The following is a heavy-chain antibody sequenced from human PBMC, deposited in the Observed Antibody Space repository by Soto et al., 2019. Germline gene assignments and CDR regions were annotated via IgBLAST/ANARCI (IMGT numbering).Heavy chain of an antibody. D-gene: IGHD3-10*02. CDR2: IKRDGSEK. Sequence: GGSLRLSCAASGFTFSSYWMSWVRQAPGKGLEWVANIKRDGSEKYYVDSVKGRVTISRDNAKNTLYLQMNSLRAEDTVVSDCARVQSLGAGSYNGMDVWGQGTTVTVSS. J-gene: IGHJ6*02. CDR1: GFTFSSYW. V-gene: IGHV3-7*01. CDR3: ARVQSLGAGSYNGMDV.